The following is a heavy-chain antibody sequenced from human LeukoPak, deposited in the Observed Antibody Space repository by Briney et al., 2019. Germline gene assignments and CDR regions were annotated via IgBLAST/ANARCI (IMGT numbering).Heavy chain of an antibody. D-gene: IGHD1/OR15-1a*01. J-gene: IGHJ4*02. CDR1: GFTFDDYA. CDR3: ARNKRGDY. V-gene: IGHV3-21*01. Sequence: GRSLRLSCAASGFTFDDYAMHWVRQAPGKGLEWVSSISSSSSYIYYADSVKGRFTFSRDNAKNSLYLQMNSLRGEDTAVYYCARNKRGDYWGQGTLVTVSS. CDR2: ISSSSSYI.